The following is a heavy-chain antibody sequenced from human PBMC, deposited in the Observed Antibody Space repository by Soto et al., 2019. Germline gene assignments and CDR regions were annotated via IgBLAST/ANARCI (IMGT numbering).Heavy chain of an antibody. CDR2: IYPGDSDT. Sequence: GESLKISCKGSGYSFTSYWIGWVRQMPGKGLEWMGIIYPGDSDTRYSPSFQGQVTISADKSISTAYLQWSSLKASDTAMYYCARQDTMIVVVKPGVFDIWGQGTMVTVSS. CDR3: ARQDTMIVVVKPGVFDI. D-gene: IGHD3-22*01. CDR1: GYSFTSYW. J-gene: IGHJ3*02. V-gene: IGHV5-51*01.